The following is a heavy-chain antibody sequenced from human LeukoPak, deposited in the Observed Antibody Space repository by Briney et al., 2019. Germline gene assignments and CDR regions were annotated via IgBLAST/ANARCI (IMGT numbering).Heavy chain of an antibody. CDR1: GFTFSIYG. D-gene: IGHD5-12*01. CDR2: ISGSDGST. CDR3: ARGPSGYHNP. V-gene: IGHV3-23*01. Sequence: GGTLRLSCAASGFTFSIYGMSWVRQAPGKGLEWVSTISGSDGSTYYADSVKGRFTVSRDNSKNTLYLQMNSLRAEDTAVYYCARGPSGYHNPGGQGTLVTVSS. J-gene: IGHJ4*02.